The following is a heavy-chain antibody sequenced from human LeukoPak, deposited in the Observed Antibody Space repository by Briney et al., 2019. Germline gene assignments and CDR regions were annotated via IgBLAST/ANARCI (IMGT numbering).Heavy chain of an antibody. CDR2: MNVNSGNT. V-gene: IGHV1-8*03. D-gene: IGHD7-27*01. CDR3: ARTPYNWGIDY. J-gene: IGHJ4*02. Sequence: AASVKVSCKASGYTFITYDINWVRQATGQGLEWMGWMNVNSGNTGYAQNFQGRLTITRNTFISTAYMELSSLRSEDTAVYYCARTPYNWGIDYWGQGTLVTVSS. CDR1: GYTFITYD.